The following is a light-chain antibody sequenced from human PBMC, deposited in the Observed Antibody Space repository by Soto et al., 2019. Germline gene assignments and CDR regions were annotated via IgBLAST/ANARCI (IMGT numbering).Light chain of an antibody. CDR3: QQRSNWLFT. J-gene: IGKJ3*01. V-gene: IGKV3-11*01. Sequence: EIVLTQSPATLSLSPGERATLSSRASQSVSSYLAWYQQKPGQAPRLLIYDASSRATGIPARFSGSGSGTDFTLTISSLEPEDFAVYYCQQRSNWLFTFGPGTKVDIK. CDR2: DAS. CDR1: QSVSSY.